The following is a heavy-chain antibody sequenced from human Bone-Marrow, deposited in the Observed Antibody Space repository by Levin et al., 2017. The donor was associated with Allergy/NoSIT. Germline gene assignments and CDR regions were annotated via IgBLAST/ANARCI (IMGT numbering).Heavy chain of an antibody. Sequence: QPGGSLRLSCAASGFTFSNYWMNWVRQAPGKGLEWVANIRQDGSEIYYVGSVKGRFTISRDNAKNSVYLHMSSLRAEDTALYYCVRALTDWGQGTLVTVSS. CDR1: GFTFSNYW. CDR3: VRALTD. CDR2: IRQDGSEI. V-gene: IGHV3-7*01. J-gene: IGHJ4*02.